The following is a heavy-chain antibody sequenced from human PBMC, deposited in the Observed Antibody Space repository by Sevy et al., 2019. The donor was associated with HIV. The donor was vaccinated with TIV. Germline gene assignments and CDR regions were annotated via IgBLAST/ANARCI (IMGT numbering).Heavy chain of an antibody. CDR2: IGTLLDT. Sequence: GGSLRLSCAASGFTFSTYDMHWVRQVAGEGLEWVSGIGTLLDTYYAASVKGRFIISRDNAKNSLFLQMNSLRAGDTAIYYYARACTAAGYKSGPIDAFDVWGQGTVVTVSS. J-gene: IGHJ3*01. D-gene: IGHD6-13*01. CDR1: GFTFSTYD. CDR3: ARACTAAGYKSGPIDAFDV. V-gene: IGHV3-13*01.